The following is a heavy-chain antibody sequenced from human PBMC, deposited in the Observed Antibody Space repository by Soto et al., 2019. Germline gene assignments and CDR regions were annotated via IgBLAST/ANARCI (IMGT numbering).Heavy chain of an antibody. J-gene: IGHJ4*02. V-gene: IGHV1-2*04. Sequence: QVQLVQSGAEVKKPGASVKVSCKASGYTFTGYYMHWVRQAPGQGLEWMGWINPNSGGTNYAQKFQGWVTMTRDTSISTAYMELSRLRSDDTAVYYCARENRSPKSVGPADLDYWGQGTLVTVSS. CDR2: INPNSGGT. CDR1: GYTFTGYY. CDR3: ARENRSPKSVGPADLDY. D-gene: IGHD2-15*01.